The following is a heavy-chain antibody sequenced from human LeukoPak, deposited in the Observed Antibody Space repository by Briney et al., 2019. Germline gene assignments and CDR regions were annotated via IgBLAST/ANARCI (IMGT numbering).Heavy chain of an antibody. V-gene: IGHV3-21*01. D-gene: IGHD4-17*01. CDR3: ARDSDYGDYFDY. CDR1: GFTFSSYS. J-gene: IGHJ4*02. Sequence: GSLRLSCAASGFTFSSYSMNWVRQAPGKGLEWVSSISSSSSYIYYADSVKGRFTISRDNAKNSLYLQMNSLRAEDTAVYYCARDSDYGDYFDYWGQGTLVTVSS. CDR2: ISSSSSYI.